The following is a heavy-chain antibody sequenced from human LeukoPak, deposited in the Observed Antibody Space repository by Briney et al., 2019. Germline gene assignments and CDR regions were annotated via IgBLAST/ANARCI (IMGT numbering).Heavy chain of an antibody. D-gene: IGHD4-17*01. CDR3: TTDPVTTVTTSDYYYYYGMDV. V-gene: IGHV3-15*07. J-gene: IGHJ6*02. Sequence: GGSLRLSCAASGFSSSDYWMHWVRQAPGKGLEWVGRIKSKTDGGTTDYAAPVKGRFTISRDDSKNTLYLQMNSLKTEDTAVYYCTTDPVTTVTTSDYYYYYGMDVWGQGTTVTVSS. CDR2: IKSKTDGGTT. CDR1: GFSSSDYW.